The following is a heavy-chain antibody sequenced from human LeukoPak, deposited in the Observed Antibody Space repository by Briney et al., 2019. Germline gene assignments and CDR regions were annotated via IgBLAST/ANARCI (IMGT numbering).Heavy chain of an antibody. CDR2: ISSSSSCI. D-gene: IGHD3-22*01. Sequence: GGSLRLSCAASGFTFSSYSMNWVRQAPGKGLEWVSSISSSSSCIYYADSVKGRFTISRDNAKNSLYLQMNSLRAEDTAVYYCARDVPYYYDSSGYGFRWGQGTLVTVSS. V-gene: IGHV3-21*01. J-gene: IGHJ4*02. CDR1: GFTFSSYS. CDR3: ARDVPYYYDSSGYGFR.